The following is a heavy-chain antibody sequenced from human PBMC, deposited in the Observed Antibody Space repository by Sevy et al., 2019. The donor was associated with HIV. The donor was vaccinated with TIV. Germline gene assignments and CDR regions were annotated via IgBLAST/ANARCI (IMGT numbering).Heavy chain of an antibody. V-gene: IGHV3-21*01. CDR3: ARDHEPGGDAFDI. Sequence: GGSLRLSCAASGFTFSSYSMNWVRQAPGKGLEWVSSISSSSRYIYYADSVKGRFTISRDNAKNSLYLQMNSLRAEDTAVYYCARDHEPGGDAFDIWGQGTMVTVSS. J-gene: IGHJ3*02. D-gene: IGHD3-10*01. CDR2: ISSSSRYI. CDR1: GFTFSSYS.